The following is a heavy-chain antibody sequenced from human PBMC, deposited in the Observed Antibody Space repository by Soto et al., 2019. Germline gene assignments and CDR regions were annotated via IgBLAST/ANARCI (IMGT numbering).Heavy chain of an antibody. CDR1: GFTFSSYS. D-gene: IGHD3-9*01. J-gene: IGHJ6*02. CDR2: ISSSSSTI. V-gene: IGHV3-48*02. CDR3: ARDEALRYFDWLTHYYYYGMDV. Sequence: XVSLRLSCAASGFTFSSYSMNWVRQAPGKGLEWASYISSSSSTIYYADSVKGRFTISRDNAKNSLYLQMNSLRDEDTAVYYCARDEALRYFDWLTHYYYYGMDVWGQGTTVTVSS.